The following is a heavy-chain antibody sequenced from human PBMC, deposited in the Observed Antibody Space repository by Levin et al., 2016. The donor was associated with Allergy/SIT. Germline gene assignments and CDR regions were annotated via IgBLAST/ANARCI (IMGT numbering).Heavy chain of an antibody. CDR3: AADLVLGKQQLSHYYYYGMDV. CDR1: GYTFTSSA. J-gene: IGHJ6*02. D-gene: IGHD6-13*01. Sequence: SVKVSCKASGYTFTSSAMQWVRQARGQRLEWIGWIVVGSGNTNYAQKFQERVTITRDMSTSTAYMELSSLRSEDTAVYYCAADLVLGKQQLSHYYYYGMDVWGQGTTVTVSS. CDR2: IVVGSGNT. V-gene: IGHV1-58*02.